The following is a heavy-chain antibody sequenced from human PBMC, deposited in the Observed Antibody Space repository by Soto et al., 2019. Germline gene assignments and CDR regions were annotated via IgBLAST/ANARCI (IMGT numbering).Heavy chain of an antibody. V-gene: IGHV3-15*01. CDR3: TTVYCSGGRCYSGTVDY. D-gene: IGHD2-15*01. CDR2: IKSKSDGGTT. CDR1: GFTFSHAW. J-gene: IGHJ4*02. Sequence: EVQLVESGGGLVKPEGSLRLSCAASGFTFSHAWGSWVLQAPGKGLEWVGRIKSKSDGGTTNYAAPVKGRFTISRDDSKNTLYLQMNSMKTDDTAVYYCTTVYCSGGRCYSGTVDYWGQGTLVTVSS.